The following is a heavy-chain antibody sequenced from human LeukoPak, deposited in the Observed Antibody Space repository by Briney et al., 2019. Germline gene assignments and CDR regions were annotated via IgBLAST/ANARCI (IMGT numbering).Heavy chain of an antibody. CDR1: GFTFTNYC. D-gene: IGHD1-1*01. J-gene: IGHJ4*02. V-gene: IGHV3-30*02. Sequence: PGESLRLSCAAPGFTFTNYCMVWGRQAPDKGLDWVTFIHYDGTNKYYANSVRDRFTISRDNSKNTLYLQMNSLIAEDTAVYYCAKHGDTTETTWTFGSDYWGQGTLVTVSS. CDR3: AKHGDTTETTWTFGSDY. CDR2: IHYDGTNK.